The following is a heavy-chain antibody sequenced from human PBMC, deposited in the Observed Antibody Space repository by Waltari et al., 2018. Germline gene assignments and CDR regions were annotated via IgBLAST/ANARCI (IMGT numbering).Heavy chain of an antibody. J-gene: IGHJ5*02. CDR1: GGSISSSSYY. CDR2: IYHSGST. D-gene: IGHD3-3*01. CDR3: ARISPKLDYDFWSGPSNWFDP. V-gene: IGHV4-39*07. Sequence: QLQLQESGPGLVKPSETLSLTCTVSGGSISSSSYYWGWIRQPPGKGLEWIGSIYHSGSTYYNPSLKSRVTISVDTSKNQFSLKLSSVTAADTAVYYCARISPKLDYDFWSGPSNWFDPWGQGTLVTVSS.